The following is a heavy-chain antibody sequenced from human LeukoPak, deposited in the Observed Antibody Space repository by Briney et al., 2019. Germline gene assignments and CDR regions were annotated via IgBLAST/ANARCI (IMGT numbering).Heavy chain of an antibody. Sequence: PGGSLRLSCVASGFTFSSYAMHWVRQAPGKGLEWVAVISYDGSNKYYADSVKGRFTISRDNSKNTLYLQMNSLRAEDTAVYYCARDPGSGHRVYFDYWGQGTLVTVSS. CDR2: ISYDGSNK. CDR3: ARDPGSGHRVYFDY. D-gene: IGHD6-19*01. CDR1: GFTFSSYA. J-gene: IGHJ4*02. V-gene: IGHV3-30*04.